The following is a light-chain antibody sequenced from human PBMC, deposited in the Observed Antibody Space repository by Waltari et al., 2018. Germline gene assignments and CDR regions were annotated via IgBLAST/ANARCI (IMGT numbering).Light chain of an antibody. CDR1: SGHSSNV. V-gene: IGLV4-69*01. J-gene: IGLJ3*02. CDR2: VNSDGSH. Sequence: QLVLTQSPSVSASLGASVKLTCPLSSGHSSNVIAWHQQQPGKGPRSLMKVNSDGSHSKGDEIPDRFSGSSSGPERYLTISSLQSDDEADYYCQTGGHGTWVFGGGTKLTVL. CDR3: QTGGHGTWV.